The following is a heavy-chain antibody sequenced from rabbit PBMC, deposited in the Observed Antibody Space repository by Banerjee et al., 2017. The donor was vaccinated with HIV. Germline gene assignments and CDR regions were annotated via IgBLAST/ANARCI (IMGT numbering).Heavy chain of an antibody. Sequence: QEQLKESGGRLVTPGGTLTLTCTASGFSLSSYNMGWVRQAPGKGLEWVGYNTYGGSAYYANWVHGRFTISKTSTTVDLQMNSLTAADTATYFCARDMVGSGLYWDLWGQGTLVTVS. CDR1: GFSLSSYN. V-gene: IGHV1S17*01. CDR3: ARDMVGSGLYWDL. J-gene: IGHJ3*01. D-gene: IGHD1-1*01. CDR2: NTYGGSA.